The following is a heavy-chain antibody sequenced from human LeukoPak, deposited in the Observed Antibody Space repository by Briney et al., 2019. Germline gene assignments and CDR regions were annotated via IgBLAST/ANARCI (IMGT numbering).Heavy chain of an antibody. CDR3: ARIQGAEVVPAIADSYGMDV. CDR2: IYYSGST. V-gene: IGHV4-59*05. Sequence: PSETLSLTCTVSGGSINNYYWAWIRQPPGKGLEWIGSIYYSGSTYYNPSLKSRVTISVDTSKNQFSLKLSSVTAADTAVYYCARIQGAEVVPAIADSYGMDVWGQGTTVTVSS. J-gene: IGHJ6*02. D-gene: IGHD2-2*01. CDR1: GGSINNYY.